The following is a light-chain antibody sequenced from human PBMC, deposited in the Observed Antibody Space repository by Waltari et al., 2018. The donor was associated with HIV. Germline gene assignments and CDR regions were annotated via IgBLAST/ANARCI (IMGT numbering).Light chain of an antibody. V-gene: IGLV2-8*01. CDR2: EVN. CDR3: SSYSGINDVGV. CDR1: RTDVGHYNY. Sequence: QSALTQPPSASGSLGQSVTISCSGTRTDVGHYNYVSWYQQHPGKAPKLIIYEVNKRPAGVPDRVSGSKSGNTASLTVSGLQAEDEGEYYCSSYSGINDVGVFGGGTKLTVL. J-gene: IGLJ3*02.